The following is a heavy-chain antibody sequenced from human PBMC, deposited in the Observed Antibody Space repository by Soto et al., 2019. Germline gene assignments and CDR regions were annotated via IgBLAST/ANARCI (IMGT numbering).Heavy chain of an antibody. CDR3: WRNDKTALPPLDS. D-gene: IGHD1-1*01. J-gene: IGHJ4*02. V-gene: IGHV1-69*06. Sequence: QVHLVQSGAEVKSPGSAVKVSCQVSGAGDTFSNYGLNWVRQAPGQGLEWMGGTIPASGTANYAEKFQGRVPITADTPTTTAYMELSSLRSDDTAVYYCWRNDKTALPPLDSWGQGTLVSVSS. CDR1: GAGDTFSNYG. CDR2: TIPASGTA.